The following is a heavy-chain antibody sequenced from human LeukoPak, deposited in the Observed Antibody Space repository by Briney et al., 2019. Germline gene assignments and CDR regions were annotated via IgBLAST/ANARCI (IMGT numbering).Heavy chain of an antibody. V-gene: IGHV4-4*07. J-gene: IGHJ4*02. Sequence: SETLSLTCTVSGGSISSYYWSWIRQPAGKGLEWIGRIYTSGITNYNPSLKSRVTMSVDTSKNQFSLKLSSVTAADTAVYYCARANVTYYDFWSGYFGQYYFDYWGQGTLVTVSS. D-gene: IGHD3-3*01. CDR3: ARANVTYYDFWSGYFGQYYFDY. CDR2: IYTSGIT. CDR1: GGSISSYY.